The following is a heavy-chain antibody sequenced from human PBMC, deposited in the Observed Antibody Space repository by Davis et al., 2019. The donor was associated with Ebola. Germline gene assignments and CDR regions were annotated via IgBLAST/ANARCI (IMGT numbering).Heavy chain of an antibody. CDR2: IYPGDSTT. CDR3: ARHSPGHPDY. J-gene: IGHJ4*02. Sequence: GESLKISCKGSGFSFTNNWIGWVRQMPGKGLEWLGVIYPGDSTTKSNPSFQGQVTISADKSVNTAYLQWSSLKASDTAMYYCARHSPGHPDYWGQGTLVIVSS. CDR1: GFSFTNNW. V-gene: IGHV5-51*01.